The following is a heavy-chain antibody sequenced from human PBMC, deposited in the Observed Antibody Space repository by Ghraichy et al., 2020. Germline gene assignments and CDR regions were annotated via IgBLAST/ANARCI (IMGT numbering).Heavy chain of an antibody. D-gene: IGHD6-25*01. CDR3: AKRPSSGWYFEY. J-gene: IGHJ4*02. CDR1: GFTFSSYA. V-gene: IGHV3-23*01. CDR2: INARGDDT. Sequence: GESLNISCAASGFTFSSYAMSWVRQAPGKGLEWVSSINARGDDTYYVDSVKGRFTISRDNSKNTLYLQMNSLRAEDTAIYYCAKRPSSGWYFEYWGQGTLVTVSS.